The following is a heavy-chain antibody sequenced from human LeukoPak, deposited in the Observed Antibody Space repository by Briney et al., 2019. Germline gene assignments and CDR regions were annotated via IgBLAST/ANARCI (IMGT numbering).Heavy chain of an antibody. J-gene: IGHJ4*02. Sequence: ASVKVSCKASGYTFTSYGISWVRQAPGQGLEWMGWISAYNGNTNYAQKLQGRVTMTTDTSTSTAYMELRSLRSDDTAVYYCARDRSYYGSSGYYYPISYWGQGTLVTVSS. CDR1: GYTFTSYG. D-gene: IGHD3-22*01. CDR3: ARDRSYYGSSGYYYPISY. CDR2: ISAYNGNT. V-gene: IGHV1-18*01.